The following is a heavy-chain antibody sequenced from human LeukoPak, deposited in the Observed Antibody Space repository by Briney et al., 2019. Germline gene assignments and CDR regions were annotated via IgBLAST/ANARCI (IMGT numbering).Heavy chain of an antibody. D-gene: IGHD6-13*01. CDR2: MNPNSGNT. CDR3: ARGSRRAAAGTRWFDP. Sequence: ASVKVSCKASGYTFTSYGISWVRQAPGQGLEWMRWMNPNSGNTGYAQKFQGRVTMTRNTSISTAYMELSSLRSEDTAVYYCARGSRRAAAGTRWFDPWGQGTLVTVSS. CDR1: GYTFTSYG. J-gene: IGHJ5*02. V-gene: IGHV1-8*02.